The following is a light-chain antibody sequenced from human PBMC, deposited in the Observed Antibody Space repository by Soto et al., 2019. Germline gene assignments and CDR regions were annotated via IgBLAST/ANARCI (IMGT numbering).Light chain of an antibody. CDR3: QQYNNWPRT. V-gene: IGKV3-15*01. CDR1: QSVSNN. Sequence: EMVMTQSPATLSVSPGERATLSCRASQSVSNNLAWYQQKPGQAPRLLIYGASTRATGIPARFSGSGSGTEFTLTISSLLSEDFAVYYCQQYNNWPRTFGQGTKVEIK. J-gene: IGKJ1*01. CDR2: GAS.